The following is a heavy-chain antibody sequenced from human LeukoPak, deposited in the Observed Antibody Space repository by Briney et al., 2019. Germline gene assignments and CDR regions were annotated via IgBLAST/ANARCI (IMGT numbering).Heavy chain of an antibody. J-gene: IGHJ5*02. V-gene: IGHV1-18*01. CDR3: ARDTKRSRARWENLGIDP. Sequence: ASVKVSRKASGYSFTSYGISWVRQAPGQGLEWMGWISAYNGDTNYAQKFQGRVTMTTDTSTSTAYMELRSLRSDDAAVYYCARDTKRSRARWENLGIDPWGQGTLVTVSS. D-gene: IGHD3-16*01. CDR1: GYSFTSYG. CDR2: ISAYNGDT.